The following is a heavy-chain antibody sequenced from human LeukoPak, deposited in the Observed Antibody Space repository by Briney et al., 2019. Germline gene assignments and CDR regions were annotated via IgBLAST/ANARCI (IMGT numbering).Heavy chain of an antibody. CDR3: ARAVGPFDY. CDR1: GFTFSSYA. Sequence: GGSLRLSCAASGFTFSSYAMSWVRQAPGKGLEWVSTISGSGGSTYHADSVTGRFTISRDNSKNTLYLQMNSLRVEDTAVYYRARAVGPFDYWGQGTLVTVSS. CDR2: ISGSGGST. D-gene: IGHD3-16*01. V-gene: IGHV3-23*01. J-gene: IGHJ4*02.